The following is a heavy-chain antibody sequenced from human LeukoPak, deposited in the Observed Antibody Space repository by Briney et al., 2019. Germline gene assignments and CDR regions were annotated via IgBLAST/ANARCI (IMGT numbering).Heavy chain of an antibody. CDR2: VSGSGGNT. CDR1: GFTFSSYG. Sequence: GRSLRLSCAASGFTFSSYGMHWVRQAPGKGLEWLSAVSGSGGNTYYADSVKGRFTISRDNSQNTLYLQMNSLRAEDTAVYYCAKGYYDSSGYCYAFDIWGQGTMVTVSS. V-gene: IGHV3-23*01. D-gene: IGHD3-22*01. CDR3: AKGYYDSSGYCYAFDI. J-gene: IGHJ3*02.